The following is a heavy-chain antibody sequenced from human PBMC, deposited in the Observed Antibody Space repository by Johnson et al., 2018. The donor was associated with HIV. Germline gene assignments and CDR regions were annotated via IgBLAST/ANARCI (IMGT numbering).Heavy chain of an antibody. CDR1: GFTFSSYA. D-gene: IGHD4-17*01. CDR2: ISSSGGST. Sequence: EVQLLESGGGLVQPGGSLRLSCAASGFTFSSYAMYWVRQAPGKGLEYVSAISSSGGSTYYADSVKGRFTISRDNSKNTLYLQMNSLRAEDTAVYYCAKGNGDRSAFDIWGQGTMVTVSS. J-gene: IGHJ3*02. CDR3: AKGNGDRSAFDI. V-gene: IGHV3-23*01.